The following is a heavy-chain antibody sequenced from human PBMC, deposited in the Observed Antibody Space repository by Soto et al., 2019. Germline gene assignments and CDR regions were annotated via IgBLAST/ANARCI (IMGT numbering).Heavy chain of an antibody. CDR3: ASLRVGYDILTAYKDMDV. D-gene: IGHD3-9*01. CDR2: IYYSGST. Sequence: SETLSLTCTVSGGSISSSSYYWGWIRQPPGKGLEWIGSIYYSGSTYYNPSLKSRVTISVDTSKNQFSLKLSSVTAADTAVYYCASLRVGYDILTAYKDMDVWGQGTTVTVSS. CDR1: GGSISSSSYY. V-gene: IGHV4-39*01. J-gene: IGHJ6*02.